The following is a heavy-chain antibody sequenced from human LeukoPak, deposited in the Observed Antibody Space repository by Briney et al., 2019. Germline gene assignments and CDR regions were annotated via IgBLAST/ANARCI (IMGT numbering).Heavy chain of an antibody. J-gene: IGHJ3*02. CDR1: GFTFSSYG. CDR3: ARVDGGNSGAGAFDI. V-gene: IGHV3-30*02. Sequence: GGSLRLSCAASGFTFSSYGMHWVRQAPGKGLEWVAFIRYDGSNKYYADSVKGRFTISRDNAKNSLYLQMNSLRAEDTAVYYCARVDGGNSGAGAFDIWGQGTMVTVSS. CDR2: IRYDGSNK. D-gene: IGHD4-23*01.